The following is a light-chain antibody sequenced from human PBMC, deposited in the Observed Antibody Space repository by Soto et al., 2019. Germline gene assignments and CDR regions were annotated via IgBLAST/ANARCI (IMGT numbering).Light chain of an antibody. CDR2: AAS. J-gene: IGKJ1*01. CDR3: QQSYSTPLA. Sequence: DIQMTQSPSSLSVSVGDRVTITCRASQSISSISSYLNWYQQKPGKAPKLLIYAASSLQSGVPSRFSGSGSGTDFTLTISSLQPEDFATYYCQQSYSTPLAFGQGTKVEIK. CDR1: QSISSISSY. V-gene: IGKV1-39*01.